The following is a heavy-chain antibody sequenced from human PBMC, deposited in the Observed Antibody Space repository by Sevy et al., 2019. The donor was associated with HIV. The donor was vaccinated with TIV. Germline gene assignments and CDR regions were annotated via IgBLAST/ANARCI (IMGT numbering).Heavy chain of an antibody. D-gene: IGHD6-6*01. CDR3: ARGLAALPGYYYGMDV. V-gene: IGHV3-48*01. Sequence: GESLKISCAASGFIFSSYEMNWVRQAPGKGLEWVSYISDISSAIYYADSVKGRFTISRDNAKKSLYLQMNSLRAEDTAVYYCARGLAALPGYYYGMDVWGQGTTVTVSS. CDR2: ISDISSAI. CDR1: GFIFSSYE. J-gene: IGHJ6*02.